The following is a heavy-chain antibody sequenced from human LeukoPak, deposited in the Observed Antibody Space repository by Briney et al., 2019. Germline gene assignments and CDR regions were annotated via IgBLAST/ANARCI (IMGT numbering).Heavy chain of an antibody. Sequence: GGSMRLSCAAAGFTLSSYGMHWVRQAPGKGLEWVAVIRYDGSNKYYADSVKGRFTISRDNSKNTLYLQMNSLRAEDTAVYYCARGLVALDYWGQGTLVTVSS. V-gene: IGHV3-33*01. CDR2: IRYDGSNK. CDR3: ARGLVALDY. CDR1: GFTLSSYG. J-gene: IGHJ4*02. D-gene: IGHD5-12*01.